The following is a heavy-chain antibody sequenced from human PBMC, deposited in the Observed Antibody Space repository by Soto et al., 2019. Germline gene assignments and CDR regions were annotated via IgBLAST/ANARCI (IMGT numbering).Heavy chain of an antibody. CDR3: ARVERAYCGGDCYDY. CDR1: GFTFSSYS. Sequence: EVQLVESGGGLVTPGGSLRLSCAASGFTFSSYSMNWVRQAPGKGLEWVSSISSSSSYIYYADSVKGRFTISRDNAKNSLYLQMNSLRAEDTAVYYCARVERAYCGGDCYDYWGQGTLVTVSS. J-gene: IGHJ4*02. V-gene: IGHV3-21*01. D-gene: IGHD2-21*01. CDR2: ISSSSSYI.